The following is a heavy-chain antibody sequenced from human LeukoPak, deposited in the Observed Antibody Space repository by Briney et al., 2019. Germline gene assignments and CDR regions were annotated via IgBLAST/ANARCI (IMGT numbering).Heavy chain of an antibody. V-gene: IGHV3-7*01. CDR3: SREYFQQWLVRKGNWFDP. CDR2: IKQDGSER. Sequence: GGSLRLSCAASGFTCSSYWMSWVRQSPGKGLEWVANIKQDGSERYYVDSVKGRFTISRDNAKNSLYLQMNSLRAEDTAVYYCSREYFQQWLVRKGNWFDPWGQGTLVTVSS. CDR1: GFTCSSYW. D-gene: IGHD6-19*01. J-gene: IGHJ5*02.